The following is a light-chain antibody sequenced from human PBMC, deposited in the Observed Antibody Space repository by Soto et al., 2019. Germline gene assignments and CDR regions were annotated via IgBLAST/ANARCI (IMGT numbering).Light chain of an antibody. J-gene: IGKJ5*01. CDR2: GAS. CDR3: QHYGTSQGT. V-gene: IGKV3-20*01. CDR1: HSVRNNY. Sequence: EIVLTQSPGALALSPGTRATLSCRASHSVRNNYLAWYQQKPDQAPRLLIYGASSRATGIPDRFSGSGSGTDFTLTISRLEPEDFAVYYCQHYGTSQGTFGQGTRLEIK.